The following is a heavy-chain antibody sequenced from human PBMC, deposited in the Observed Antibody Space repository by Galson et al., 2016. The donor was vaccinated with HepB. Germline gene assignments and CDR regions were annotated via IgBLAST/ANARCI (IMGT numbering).Heavy chain of an antibody. CDR3: AKSRLMFFGELLGYFQH. J-gene: IGHJ1*01. V-gene: IGHV3-30*18. CDR1: GFTFGSYG. CDR2: ISYDASKK. Sequence: SLRLSCAASGFTFGSYGMHWVRQAPGKGLEWVAVISYDASKKHYADSVKGRFTISRDKSKNTLYLQMNSLRAEDTAVYYCAKSRLMFFGELLGYFQHWGQGTLVTDSS. D-gene: IGHD3-10*01.